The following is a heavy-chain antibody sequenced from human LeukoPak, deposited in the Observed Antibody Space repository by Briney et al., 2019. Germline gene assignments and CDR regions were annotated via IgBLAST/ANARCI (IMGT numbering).Heavy chain of an antibody. Sequence: GGSLRLSCVASGLTFSSYGMNWVRQAPGKGLEWVAVISFDGINKYYADSVKGRFTISRDNSKNTLYLQMNSLRAEDTAVFYCAKDAPPCSGGSCYSGYYFYGMDVWGKGTTVTVSS. D-gene: IGHD2-15*01. CDR2: ISFDGINK. CDR3: AKDAPPCSGGSCYSGYYFYGMDV. J-gene: IGHJ6*04. V-gene: IGHV3-30*18. CDR1: GLTFSSYG.